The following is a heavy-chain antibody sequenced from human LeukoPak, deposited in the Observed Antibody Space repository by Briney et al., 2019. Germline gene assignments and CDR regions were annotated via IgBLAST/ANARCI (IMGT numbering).Heavy chain of an antibody. Sequence: SETLSLTCTVSGGSVSSYYWSWIRQPPGKGLEWIGYIYYSGSTNYNPSLKSRVTISVDTSKNQFSLKLSSVTAADTAVYYCARVPSGATYRGAFDIWGQGTMVTVSS. CDR1: GGSVSSYY. V-gene: IGHV4-59*02. CDR3: ARVPSGATYRGAFDI. D-gene: IGHD1-26*01. J-gene: IGHJ3*02. CDR2: IYYSGST.